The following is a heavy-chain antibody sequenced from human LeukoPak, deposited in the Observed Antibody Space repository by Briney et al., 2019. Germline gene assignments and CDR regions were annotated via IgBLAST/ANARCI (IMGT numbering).Heavy chain of an antibody. D-gene: IGHD3-3*01. CDR1: GGSFSGYY. CDR2: INHSGST. J-gene: IGHJ4*02. V-gene: IGHV4-34*01. CDR3: ARGHATYDFWSGYYGGLDY. Sequence: SETPSLTCAVYGGSFSGYYWSWIRQPPGKGLEWIGEINHSGSTNYNPSLKSRVTISVDTSKNQFSLKLSSVTAADTAVYYCARGHATYDFWSGYYGGLDYWGQGTLVTVSS.